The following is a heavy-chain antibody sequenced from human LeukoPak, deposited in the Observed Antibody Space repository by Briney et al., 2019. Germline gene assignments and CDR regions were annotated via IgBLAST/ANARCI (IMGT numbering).Heavy chain of an antibody. CDR3: VKDRSAVPAASNY. CDR1: GFTFTNYA. Sequence: GGSLRLSCAASGFTFTNYAMTWVRQAPGKGLEWVSGISGSGDNTYYADSVKGRFTISRDNFKNMVFLQMNSLRAEDTAVYYCVKDRSAVPAASNYWGQGTLVTVSS. J-gene: IGHJ4*02. CDR2: ISGSGDNT. V-gene: IGHV3-23*01. D-gene: IGHD2-2*01.